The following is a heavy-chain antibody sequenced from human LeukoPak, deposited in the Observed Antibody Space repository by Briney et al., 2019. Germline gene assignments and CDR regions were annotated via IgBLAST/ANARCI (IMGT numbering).Heavy chain of an antibody. V-gene: IGHV4-31*03. CDR2: IYYSGST. CDR1: GGSISSGGYY. Sequence: PSETLSLTCTVSGGSISSGGYYWSWIRQHPGKGLEWIGYIYYSGSTYYNPSLKSRVTVSVDTSKNQFSLKLSSVTAADTAVYYCASMLENCSSTSCLYYFDYWGQGTLVTVSS. D-gene: IGHD2-2*01. CDR3: ASMLENCSSTSCLYYFDY. J-gene: IGHJ4*02.